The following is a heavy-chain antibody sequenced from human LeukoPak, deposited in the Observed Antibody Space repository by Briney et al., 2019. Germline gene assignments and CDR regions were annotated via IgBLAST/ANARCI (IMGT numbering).Heavy chain of an antibody. D-gene: IGHD6-13*01. CDR3: AKDGRSSSWSPPYWYFDL. CDR1: GFTVSSNY. V-gene: IGHV3-53*01. Sequence: GGSLRLSCAASGFTVSSNYMSWVRQAPGKGLEWVSVIYSGGSTYYADSVKGRFTISRDNSKNTLYLQMNSLRAEDTAVYYCAKDGRSSSWSPPYWYFDLWGRGTLVTVSS. CDR2: IYSGGST. J-gene: IGHJ2*01.